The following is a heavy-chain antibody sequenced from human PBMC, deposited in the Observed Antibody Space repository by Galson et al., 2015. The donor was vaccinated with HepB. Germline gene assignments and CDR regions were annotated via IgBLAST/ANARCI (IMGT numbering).Heavy chain of an antibody. D-gene: IGHD2-15*01. CDR3: ARRTYCSGGSCYSVYFDY. J-gene: IGHJ4*02. Sequence: SLRLSCAASGFTFSSYWMSWVRQAPGKGLEWVANIKQDGSEKCYVDSVKGRFTISRDNAKNSLYLQMNSLRAEDTAVYYCARRTYCSGGSCYSVYFDYWGQGTLVTVSS. CDR1: GFTFSSYW. CDR2: IKQDGSEK. V-gene: IGHV3-7*03.